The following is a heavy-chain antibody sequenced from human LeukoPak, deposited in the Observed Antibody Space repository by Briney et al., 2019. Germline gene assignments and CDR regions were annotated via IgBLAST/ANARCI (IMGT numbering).Heavy chain of an antibody. CDR2: INPSGGST. Sequence: ASVKVSCKASGYTFTSYYMHWVRRAPGQGLEWMGIINPSGGSTSYAQKFQGRVTMTRDTSTSTVYMELSSLRSEDTAVYYCARWDSSGYVIDYWGQGTLVTVSS. CDR3: ARWDSSGYVIDY. D-gene: IGHD3-22*01. J-gene: IGHJ4*02. CDR1: GYTFTSYY. V-gene: IGHV1-46*01.